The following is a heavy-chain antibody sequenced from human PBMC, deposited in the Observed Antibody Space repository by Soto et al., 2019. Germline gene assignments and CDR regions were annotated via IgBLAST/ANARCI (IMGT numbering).Heavy chain of an antibody. V-gene: IGHV1-18*01. J-gene: IGHJ4*02. CDR2: ISAYNANT. CDR3: ARCILGIAVAGDDS. D-gene: IGHD6-19*01. CDR1: GYTFTSYG. Sequence: QVQLVQSGAEVKKPGASVKVSCKASGYTFTSYGISWVRQAPGQGLEWMGWISAYNANTNYAQKFQGRVTMTTDTSTSTAYMELRRLRSADTAVYYCARCILGIAVAGDDSWGQGTLVTVSS.